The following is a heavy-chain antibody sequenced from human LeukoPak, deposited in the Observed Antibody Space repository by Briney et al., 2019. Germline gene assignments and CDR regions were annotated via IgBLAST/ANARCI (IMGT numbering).Heavy chain of an antibody. J-gene: IGHJ4*02. CDR3: ARDSHDFKYCGGDCYPDDFDY. CDR2: INHSGST. Sequence: PETLSLTCAVYGGSFSGYYWSWIRQPPGKGLEWIGEINHSGSTNYNPSLKSRVTISVDTSKNQFSLKLSSVTAADTAVYYCARDSHDFKYCGGDCYPDDFDYWGQGTLVTVSS. CDR1: GGSFSGYY. D-gene: IGHD2-21*02. V-gene: IGHV4-34*01.